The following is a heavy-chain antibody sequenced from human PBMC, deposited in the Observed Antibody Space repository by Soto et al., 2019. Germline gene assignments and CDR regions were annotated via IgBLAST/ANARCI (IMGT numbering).Heavy chain of an antibody. D-gene: IGHD3-3*01. Sequence: GGSLRLSCAASGFTFNGYGMHWVRQAPGKGLEWVAVVSFDGSETYYTDSVKGRFTISRDNSKNTLYLQMNSLRAEDTALYFCAKDGRLEWLSSWFDPWGQGTLVTVSS. CDR1: GFTFNGYG. J-gene: IGHJ5*02. CDR3: AKDGRLEWLSSWFDP. V-gene: IGHV3-30*18. CDR2: VSFDGSET.